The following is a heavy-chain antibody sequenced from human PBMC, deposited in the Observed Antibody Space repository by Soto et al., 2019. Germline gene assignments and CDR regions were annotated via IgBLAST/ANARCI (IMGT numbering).Heavy chain of an antibody. CDR2: ISAYNGNT. V-gene: IGHV1-18*01. CDR3: ARDGDILTGDISHRTDY. CDR1: GYTFTSYG. Sequence: ASVKVSCKASGYTFTSYGISWVRQAPGQGLEWMGWISAYNGNTNYAQKLQGRVTMTTDTSTSTAYMELRSLRSDDTAVYYCARDGDILTGDISHRTDYWGQGTLVTVSS. J-gene: IGHJ4*02. D-gene: IGHD3-9*01.